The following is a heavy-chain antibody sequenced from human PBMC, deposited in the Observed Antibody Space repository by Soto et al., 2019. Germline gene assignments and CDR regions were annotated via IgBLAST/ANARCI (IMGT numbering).Heavy chain of an antibody. CDR1: GGSITSGDYY. J-gene: IGHJ4*02. V-gene: IGHV4-30-4*01. CDR2: IYYSGST. D-gene: IGHD3-9*01. CDR3: ARVMYDILTGYYAHDC. Sequence: PSETLSLTCAFSGGSITSGDYYWGWIRQPPGKGLEWITYIYYSGSTYYNPSLKSRVTISVDTSKNQFSLNLSSVTAADTAVYYCARVMYDILTGYYAHDCWGQGTLVTVSS.